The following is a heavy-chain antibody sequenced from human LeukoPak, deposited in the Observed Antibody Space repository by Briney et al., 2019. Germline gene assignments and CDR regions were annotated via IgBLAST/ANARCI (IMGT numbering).Heavy chain of an antibody. CDR1: GFSFDNYA. V-gene: IGHV3-23*01. CDR2: ITYSGDDS. CDR3: AKDSYDY. Sequence: QSGGSLRLSCAASGFSFDNYAMSWVRQAPGKGLEWISAITYSGDDSYHADSVKGRFTISRDNSKNTLYLQMNSLRAEDTAVYYCAKDSYDYWGQGTLVTVSS. J-gene: IGHJ4*02.